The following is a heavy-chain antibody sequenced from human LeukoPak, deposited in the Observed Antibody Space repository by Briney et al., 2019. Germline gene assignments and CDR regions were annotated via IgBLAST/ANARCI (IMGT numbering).Heavy chain of an antibody. CDR3: AGYDILTGPRYYYYGMDV. D-gene: IGHD3-9*01. Sequence: TGGSLRLSCAASGFTFSSYAMSWVRQAPGKGLEWVSVIYSGGSTYYADSVKGRFTISRDNSKNTLYLQMNSLRAEDTAVYYCAGYDILTGPRYYYYGMDVWGQGTTVTVSS. J-gene: IGHJ6*02. CDR1: GFTFSSYA. V-gene: IGHV3-66*01. CDR2: IYSGGST.